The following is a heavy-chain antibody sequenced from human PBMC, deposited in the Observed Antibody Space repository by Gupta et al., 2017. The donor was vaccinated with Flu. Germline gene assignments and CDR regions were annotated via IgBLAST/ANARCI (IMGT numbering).Heavy chain of an antibody. Sequence: RQSPGKGLYWFGLITVKVTAYTTEYSASVKRRFSISRDYSENLLFLQMNSLRAEDTSVYYCARVPAFGNYLDFWGQGTLVTVSS. CDR3: ARVPAFGNYLDF. V-gene: IGHV3-72*01. J-gene: IGHJ4*02. D-gene: IGHD1-7*01. CDR2: ITVKVTAYTT.